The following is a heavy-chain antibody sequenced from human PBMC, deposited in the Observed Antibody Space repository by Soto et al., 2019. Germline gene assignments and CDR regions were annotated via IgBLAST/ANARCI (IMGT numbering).Heavy chain of an antibody. Sequence: QVQLVESGGGVVQPGRSLRLSCAASGFTFSSYAMHWVRQAPGKGLEWVAVISYDGSNKYYADSVKGRFTSSRDNSKNTLYLQMNSLRAEDTAVYYCARAILLAEGHFDLWGSGTLVTVSS. CDR1: GFTFSSYA. J-gene: IGHJ2*01. CDR3: ARAILLAEGHFDL. D-gene: IGHD2-15*01. V-gene: IGHV3-30-3*01. CDR2: ISYDGSNK.